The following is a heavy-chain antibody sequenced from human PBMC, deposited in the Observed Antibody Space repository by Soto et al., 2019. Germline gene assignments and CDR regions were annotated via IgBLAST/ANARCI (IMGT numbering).Heavy chain of an antibody. Sequence: QVQLQESGPGLVKPSGTLSLTCAVSSGSITSSNWWSWVRQPPGKGLEWIGQVSHSGTTNYIPSLKSRITLSVYKSTNLFPLRLNSVTAAGPAVYYFVRNRSGGYDFDFWGQGTLVSVSS. D-gene: IGHD5-12*01. V-gene: IGHV4-4*02. CDR1: SGSITSSNW. J-gene: IGHJ4*02. CDR3: VRNRSGGYDFDF. CDR2: VSHSGTT.